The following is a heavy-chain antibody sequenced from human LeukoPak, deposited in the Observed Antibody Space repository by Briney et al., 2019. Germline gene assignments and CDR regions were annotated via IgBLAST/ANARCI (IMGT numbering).Heavy chain of an antibody. Sequence: AGGSLRLSCAASGFTFSSYSMNWVRQAPGKGLEWVSSISSSSSYIYYADSVKGRFTISRDNAKNSLYLQMNSLRAEDTAVYYCARERPLYYYDSSGPGDAFDIWGQGTMVTVSS. D-gene: IGHD3-22*01. V-gene: IGHV3-21*01. CDR3: ARERPLYYYDSSGPGDAFDI. J-gene: IGHJ3*02. CDR2: ISSSSSYI. CDR1: GFTFSSYS.